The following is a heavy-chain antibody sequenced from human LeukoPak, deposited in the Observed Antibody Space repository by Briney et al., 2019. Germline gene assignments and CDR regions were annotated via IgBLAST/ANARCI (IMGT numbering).Heavy chain of an antibody. J-gene: IGHJ6*02. CDR2: IRSKAYGGTT. Sequence: GGSLRLSCTASGFTFGAYAMSWVRQAPGKGLEWVGFIRSKAYGGTTEYAASVKGRFTISRDDSKSIAYLQMNSLKTEDTAVYYCTRDSNTYYDFWSGYYRGDYGMDVWGQGTTVTVSS. CDR3: TRDSNTYYDFWSGYYRGDYGMDV. D-gene: IGHD3-3*01. CDR1: GFTFGAYA. V-gene: IGHV3-49*04.